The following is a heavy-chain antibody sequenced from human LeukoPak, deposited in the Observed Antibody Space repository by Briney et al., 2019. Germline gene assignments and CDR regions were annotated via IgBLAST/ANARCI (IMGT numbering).Heavy chain of an antibody. CDR3: ARDTLGYFDY. J-gene: IGHJ4*02. D-gene: IGHD3-16*01. Sequence: GGSLRLSCAASGFTFSNYAMSWVRQAPGKGLEWVSTISNSGDATYYADSVKGRFTISRDNSKNTLYLQMNSLRAEDTAVYYCARDTLGYFDYWGQGTLVTVSS. CDR1: GFTFSNYA. V-gene: IGHV3-23*01. CDR2: ISNSGDAT.